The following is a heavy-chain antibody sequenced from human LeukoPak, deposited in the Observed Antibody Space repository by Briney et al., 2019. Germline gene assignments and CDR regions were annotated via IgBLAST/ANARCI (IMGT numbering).Heavy chain of an antibody. V-gene: IGHV3-21*01. CDR3: AKESTAYSSGWDPALDY. CDR2: ISSSTTYI. D-gene: IGHD6-19*01. J-gene: IGHJ4*02. CDR1: GFTFNTYT. Sequence: PGGSLRLSCAASGFTFNTYTMDWVRQAPGKGLEWVSSISSSTTYIYYADSMKGRFTISRDNSKNTLYLQMNSLRAEDTAVYYCAKESTAYSSGWDPALDYWGQGTLVTVSS.